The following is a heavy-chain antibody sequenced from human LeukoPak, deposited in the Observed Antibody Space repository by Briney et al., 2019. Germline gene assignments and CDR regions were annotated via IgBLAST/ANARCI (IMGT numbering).Heavy chain of an antibody. Sequence: PGGSLRLSCAASGFTLRSYSMSWVRQAPGKGLEWVSSINWGSNHIYYADAVQGRFTISRDNAKNSLYLQMNSLRAEDAAIYYCARDNSGWSRDYWGQGTLVTVSS. D-gene: IGHD6-19*01. V-gene: IGHV3-21*06. CDR3: ARDNSGWSRDY. J-gene: IGHJ4*02. CDR2: INWGSNHI. CDR1: GFTLRSYS.